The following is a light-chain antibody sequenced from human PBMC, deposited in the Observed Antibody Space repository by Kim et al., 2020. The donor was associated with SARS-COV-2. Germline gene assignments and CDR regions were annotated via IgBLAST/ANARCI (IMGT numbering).Light chain of an antibody. Sequence: EIVMTQSPATLSVSPGERATLSCRASQSVSSSLAWYQQKPGQAPRLLIYGASTRATGIPARFSGSGSGTDFTLTISSLQSEDFAVYYCQQYYDWPLSFGGGTKVDIK. CDR3: QQYYDWPLS. J-gene: IGKJ4*01. CDR2: GAS. V-gene: IGKV3-15*01. CDR1: QSVSSS.